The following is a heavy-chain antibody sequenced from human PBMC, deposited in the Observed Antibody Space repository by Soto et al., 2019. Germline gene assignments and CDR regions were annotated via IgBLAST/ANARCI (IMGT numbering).Heavy chain of an antibody. V-gene: IGHV3-66*01. Sequence: AGGSLRLSCAASGFTVSSNYMSWVRQAPGKGLDWVSVIYSGGTTYYADSVKGRFTISRDNSKNTVYLQMNNVRAEDTAVYYCARDSTGSSWFDYWGQGTLVTVSS. CDR3: ARDSTGSSWFDY. D-gene: IGHD6-13*01. J-gene: IGHJ5*01. CDR1: GFTVSSNY. CDR2: IYSGGTT.